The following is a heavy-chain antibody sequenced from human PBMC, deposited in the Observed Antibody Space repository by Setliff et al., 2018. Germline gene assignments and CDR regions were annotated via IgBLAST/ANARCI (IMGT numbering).Heavy chain of an antibody. Sequence: PGASLKISCKTSGYTFTDYWIGWVRQMPGKGLEWMGIIFPGNSATKYSPSFQGQVTMSADKSISTAYLQWSSLKASDTAIYYCARVGDYMGFYYNYYMDVWGKGATVTVSS. CDR2: IFPGNSAT. D-gene: IGHD3-10*01. V-gene: IGHV5-51*01. J-gene: IGHJ6*03. CDR1: GYTFTDYW. CDR3: ARVGDYMGFYYNYYMDV.